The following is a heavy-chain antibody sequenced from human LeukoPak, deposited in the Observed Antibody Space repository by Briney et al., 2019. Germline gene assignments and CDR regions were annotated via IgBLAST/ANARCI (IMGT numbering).Heavy chain of an antibody. J-gene: IGHJ4*02. CDR2: TYYSGST. CDR3: ARGGIVGAHHFDY. V-gene: IGHV4-39*07. D-gene: IGHD1-26*01. CDR1: GGSISSSSYY. Sequence: PSETLSLTCTVSGGSISSSSYYWGWIRQPPGKGLEWIGSTYYSGSTYYNPSLKSRVTISVDTSKNQFSLKLSSVTAADTAVYYCARGGIVGAHHFDYWGQGTLVTVSS.